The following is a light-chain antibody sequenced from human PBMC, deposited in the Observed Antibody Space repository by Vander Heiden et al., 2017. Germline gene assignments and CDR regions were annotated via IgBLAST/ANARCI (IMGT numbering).Light chain of an antibody. V-gene: IGLV1-47*02. Sequence: QSVLTQPPSASGTPGQRVTISCSGSSSNIGSNYVYWYQQLPGTAPKLLIYSNNRRPSGVPDRFSGSKSGTSASLAISGLRSEDEADYYCAAWDDSLSGLVFGTGTKVTVL. CDR3: AAWDDSLSGLV. CDR2: SNN. J-gene: IGLJ1*01. CDR1: SSNIGSNY.